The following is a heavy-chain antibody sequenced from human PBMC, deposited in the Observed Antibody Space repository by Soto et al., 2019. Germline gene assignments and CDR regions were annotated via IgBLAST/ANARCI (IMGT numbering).Heavy chain of an antibody. V-gene: IGHV3-48*02. CDR2: IGIGGSGI. CDR1: GFTFSNYG. CDR3: ASDSGANGRYFDH. D-gene: IGHD5-12*01. J-gene: IGHJ4*02. Sequence: EVQPVESGGGFVQPGGSLRLSCVASGFTFSNYGMHWVRQAPGTVLEWLSSIGIGGSGISYADSVKGRFTISRDDAKNSRFLQMNSLTDEDTAIYFCASDSGANGRYFDHWCQGTLVTVSS.